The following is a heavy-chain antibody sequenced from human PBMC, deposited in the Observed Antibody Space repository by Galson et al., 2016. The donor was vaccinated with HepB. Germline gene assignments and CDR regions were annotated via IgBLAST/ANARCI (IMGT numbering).Heavy chain of an antibody. Sequence: SLRLSCAASGFSFSTYGMHWVRQAPGKGLQWLAMISYDGGNKYYADSVRGRFTLSRDNSNNTVHLQVNNLTTEDTAVYYCAKPRTAFLRGGRRGDCFDYWGQGALVTVSP. CDR3: AKPRTAFLRGGRRGDCFDY. D-gene: IGHD2-21*02. CDR1: GFSFSTYG. J-gene: IGHJ4*02. CDR2: ISYDGGNK. V-gene: IGHV3-30*18.